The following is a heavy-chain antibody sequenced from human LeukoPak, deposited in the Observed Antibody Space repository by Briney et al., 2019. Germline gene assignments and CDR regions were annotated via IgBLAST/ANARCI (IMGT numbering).Heavy chain of an antibody. J-gene: IGHJ4*02. D-gene: IGHD6-13*01. CDR2: IYYSGST. CDR3: ARAGSSSWHFDY. V-gene: IGHV4-59*11. Sequence: SETLSLTCTVSGGSISSHYWSWIRQPPGKGLEWIGYIYYSGSTNYNPSLKSRVTISADTSKNQFSLKLSSVTAADTAVYYCARAGSSSWHFDYWGQGTLVTVSS. CDR1: GGSISSHY.